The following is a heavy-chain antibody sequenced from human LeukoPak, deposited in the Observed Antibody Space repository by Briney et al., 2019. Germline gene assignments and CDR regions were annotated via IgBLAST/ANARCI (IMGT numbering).Heavy chain of an antibody. D-gene: IGHD5-24*01. CDR3: ARSRSENYYYGMDV. CDR1: VGPISSSNW. CDR2: IYHSGST. J-gene: IGHJ6*04. V-gene: IGHV4-4*02. Sequence: WETLSLTCAVSVGPISSSNWWSWVRKPPGKGLEWIGEIYHSGSTNYNPSLKSRVTISVDKSKNQFSLKLSSVTAADTAVYYCARSRSENYYYGMDVWGKGTTVTVSS.